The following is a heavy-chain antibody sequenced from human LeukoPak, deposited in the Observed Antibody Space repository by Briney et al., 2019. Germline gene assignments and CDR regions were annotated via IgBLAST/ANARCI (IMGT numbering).Heavy chain of an antibody. J-gene: IGHJ6*03. CDR2: IYYSGST. CDR3: ARGTYGSYYYYMDV. Sequence: SETLSLTCTVSGGSISSYYWSWIRQPPGKGLEWIGYIYYSGSTNYNPSLKSRVTISVDTSKNQFSLKLSSVTAADTAVYYCARGTYGSYYYYMDVWGKGTTVTVSS. D-gene: IGHD3-10*01. CDR1: GGSISSYY. V-gene: IGHV4-59*01.